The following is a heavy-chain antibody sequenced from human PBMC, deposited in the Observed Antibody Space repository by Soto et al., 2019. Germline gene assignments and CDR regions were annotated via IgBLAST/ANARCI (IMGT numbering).Heavy chain of an antibody. CDR1: GYTFTSYG. Sequence: ASVKVSCKASGYTFTSYGISCVRQAPGQGLEWMGWISAYNGNTNYAQKLQGRVTMTTDTSTSTAYMELRSLRSDDTAVYYCARDYDFWSGYSSDYYYYMDVWGKGTTVTVS. J-gene: IGHJ6*03. CDR3: ARDYDFWSGYSSDYYYYMDV. V-gene: IGHV1-18*01. D-gene: IGHD3-3*01. CDR2: ISAYNGNT.